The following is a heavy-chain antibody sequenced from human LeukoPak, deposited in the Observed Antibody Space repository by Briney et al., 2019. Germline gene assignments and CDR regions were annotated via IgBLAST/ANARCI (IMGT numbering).Heavy chain of an antibody. CDR1: GFTFSSYE. D-gene: IGHD4-23*01. CDR2: IHSSDSTI. V-gene: IGHV3-48*03. J-gene: IGHJ4*02. CDR3: ARDYGGSSPFDY. Sequence: GGSLRLSCAASGFTFSSYEMHWVRQAPGKGLEWVSYIHSSDSTIYYADSVKGRFAISRDNAKNSLYLQMNSLRAEDTAVYYCARDYGGSSPFDYWGQGTLVTVSS.